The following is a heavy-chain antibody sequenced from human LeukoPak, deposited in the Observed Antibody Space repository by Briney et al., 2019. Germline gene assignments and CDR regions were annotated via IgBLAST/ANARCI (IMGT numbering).Heavy chain of an antibody. CDR3: ARDSGGPYYDFWSGP. Sequence: GGSLRLSCAASGFTFSPYAMAWVRQAPGKGLEWVSYISSSGTIIYYADSVKGRFTISRDNAKNSLYLQMNSLRADDTAVYYCARDSGGPYYDFWSGPWGQGTLVTVSS. CDR1: GFTFSPYA. J-gene: IGHJ5*02. D-gene: IGHD3-3*01. CDR2: ISSSGTII. V-gene: IGHV3-48*04.